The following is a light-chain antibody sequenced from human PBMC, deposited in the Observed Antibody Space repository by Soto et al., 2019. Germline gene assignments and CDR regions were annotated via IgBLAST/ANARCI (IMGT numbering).Light chain of an antibody. J-gene: IGKJ1*01. CDR2: STS. Sequence: EIVLSQYPDTLSLSAGERATLSCRVSQRVSSDSLAWYQQQPGQAPRLLIYSTSNRATGIPDRFSGSGSGTDFTLTISRLEPEDFAVYYCQQYASSPRTFGQGTKVDIK. CDR3: QQYASSPRT. V-gene: IGKV3-20*01. CDR1: QRVSSDS.